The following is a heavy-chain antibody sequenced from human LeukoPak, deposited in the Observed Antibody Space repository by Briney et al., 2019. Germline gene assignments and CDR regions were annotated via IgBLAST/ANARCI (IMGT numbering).Heavy chain of an antibody. V-gene: IGHV3-23*01. J-gene: IGHJ4*02. CDR3: ARGRGFDS. Sequence: GGSLRLSCAPSGFTFSNYAFSWVRQAPGKGLEWVSDISDTGGSTNYVGSAKGRFTISRDNSKNTLHLHMNSLRVEDTAVYYCARGRGFDSWGQGALVTISS. CDR1: GFTFSNYA. CDR2: ISDTGGST.